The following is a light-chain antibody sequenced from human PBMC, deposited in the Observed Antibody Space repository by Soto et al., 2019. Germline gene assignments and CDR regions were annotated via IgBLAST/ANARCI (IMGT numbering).Light chain of an antibody. Sequence: SYELTEPPSVSVSPGQTASITCSGDTLGDKFVCWYQQKSGQPPVLVIYQDNKRPSGIPERFSGSNSGNTATLTISGTQAMDEADYYCQAWDISTADVVFGGGTKLTVL. J-gene: IGLJ2*01. V-gene: IGLV3-1*01. CDR1: TLGDKF. CDR2: QDN. CDR3: QAWDISTADVV.